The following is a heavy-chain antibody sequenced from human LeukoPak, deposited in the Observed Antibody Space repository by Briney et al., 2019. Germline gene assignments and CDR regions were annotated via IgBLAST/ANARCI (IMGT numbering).Heavy chain of an antibody. CDR2: IYYSGST. Sequence: SETLSLTCTVSGGSISSYYWSWIRQPPGKGLEWIGYIYYSGSTYYNPSLKSRVTISVDTSKNQFSLKLSSVTAADTAVYYCARKTTRILTWGQGTLVTVSS. CDR1: GGSISSYY. CDR3: ARKTTRILT. D-gene: IGHD3-9*01. V-gene: IGHV4-59*06. J-gene: IGHJ4*02.